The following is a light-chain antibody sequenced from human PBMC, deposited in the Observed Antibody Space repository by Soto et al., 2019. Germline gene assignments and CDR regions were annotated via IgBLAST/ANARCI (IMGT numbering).Light chain of an antibody. CDR3: MQAIQTPPYT. Sequence: DIVMTQSPLSLAVTPGESASISCRSSQSLLHSNGYNFLAWYLQKAGQSPRLLTYLGSNRASGVPDRFSGSGSGTDFTLTISRVEADDVGVYYCMQAIQTPPYTFGQGTKLEIK. J-gene: IGKJ2*01. CDR1: QSLLHSNGYNF. CDR2: LGS. V-gene: IGKV2-28*01.